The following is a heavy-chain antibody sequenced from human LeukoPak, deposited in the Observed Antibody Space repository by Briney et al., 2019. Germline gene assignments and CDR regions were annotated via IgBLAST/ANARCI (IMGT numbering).Heavy chain of an antibody. CDR1: GFTFSSYA. Sequence: GGSLRLSCAASGFTFSSYAMSWVRQAPGKGLEWVSAISGSGGSPYYADSVKGRFTISRDNSKNTLYLQMNSLRAEDTAVYYCAKDPSGDIRVADYWGQGTLVTVSS. CDR2: ISGSGGSP. D-gene: IGHD5-18*01. V-gene: IGHV3-23*01. J-gene: IGHJ4*02. CDR3: AKDPSGDIRVADY.